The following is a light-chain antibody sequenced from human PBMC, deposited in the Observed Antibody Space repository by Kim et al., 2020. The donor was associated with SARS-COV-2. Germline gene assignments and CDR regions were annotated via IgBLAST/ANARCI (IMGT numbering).Light chain of an antibody. CDR2: DAS. J-gene: IGKJ1*01. CDR1: QNVGNW. Sequence: FASVGDRVIINCRASQNVGNWVAWYQQKPGKAPNLLLYDASSLESGVPSRFSGSGSGTEFTLTISSLQADDFATYYCQQYGTYWTFGQGTKVDIK. CDR3: QQYGTYWT. V-gene: IGKV1-5*01.